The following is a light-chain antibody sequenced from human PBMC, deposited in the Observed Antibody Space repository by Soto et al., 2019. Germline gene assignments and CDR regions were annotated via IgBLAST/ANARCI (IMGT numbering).Light chain of an antibody. CDR3: QYYDSILRGWEV. CDR2: GNS. Sequence: QSVLTQPPSVSGAPGQRGTISCTGSSSKIGAGYDVHWYQQLPGTAPKLLIYGNSNRPPGVPDRFSGSQSGTPASRAIPGLRAEDGADYYCQYYDSILRGWEVFGTGPKVPVL. CDR1: SSKIGAGYD. J-gene: IGLJ1*01. V-gene: IGLV1-40*01.